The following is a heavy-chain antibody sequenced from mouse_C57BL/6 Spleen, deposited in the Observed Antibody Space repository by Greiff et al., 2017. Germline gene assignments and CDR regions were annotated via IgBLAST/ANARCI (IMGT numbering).Heavy chain of an antibody. D-gene: IGHD2-4*01. CDR2: INPYNGGT. V-gene: IGHV1-19*01. Sequence: EVQLQQSGPVLVKPGASVKMSCKASGYTFTDYYMNWVKQSHGKSLEWIGVINPYNGGTSYNQKFKGKATLTVDKSSSTAYMELNSLTSEDSAVYYCARGDYDDVSLAYWGQGTLVTVSA. CDR1: GYTFTDYY. CDR3: ARGDYDDVSLAY. J-gene: IGHJ3*01.